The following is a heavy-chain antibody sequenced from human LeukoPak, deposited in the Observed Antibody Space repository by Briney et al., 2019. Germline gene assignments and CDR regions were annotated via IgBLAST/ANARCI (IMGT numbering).Heavy chain of an antibody. CDR3: AREYYYDSSSYHP. CDR1: GFTFSSYS. J-gene: IGHJ5*02. D-gene: IGHD3-22*01. CDR2: ISSSSSTI. Sequence: GGSLRLSCAASGFTFSSYSMNWVRQAPGKGLEWVSYISSSSSTIYYADSVKGRFTISRDNAKNSLYLQMNSLRAEDTAVYYCAREYYYDSSSYHPWGQGTLVTVSS. V-gene: IGHV3-48*04.